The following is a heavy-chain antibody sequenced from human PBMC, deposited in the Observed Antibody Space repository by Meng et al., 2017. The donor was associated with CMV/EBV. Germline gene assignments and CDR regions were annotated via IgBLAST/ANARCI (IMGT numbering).Heavy chain of an antibody. CDR3: ARVKCSSTSCYIRDYYYGMDV. CDR1: GFTFSSYS. V-gene: IGHV3-21*01. J-gene: IGHJ6*02. Sequence: LKISCAASGFTFSSYSMNWVRQAPGKGLEWVSSISSSSSYIYYADSVKGRFNISRDNAKNSLYLQMNSRRAEDTAVYYCARVKCSSTSCYIRDYYYGMDVWGQGTTVTVSS. D-gene: IGHD2-2*02. CDR2: ISSSSSYI.